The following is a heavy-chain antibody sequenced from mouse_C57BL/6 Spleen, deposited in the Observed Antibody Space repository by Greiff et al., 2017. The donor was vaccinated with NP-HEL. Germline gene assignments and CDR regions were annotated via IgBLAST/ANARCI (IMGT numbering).Heavy chain of an antibody. D-gene: IGHD3-1*01. V-gene: IGHV5-4*01. CDR1: GFTFSSYA. Sequence: EVKLVESGGGLVKPGGSLKLSCAASGFTFSSYAMSWVRQTPEKRLEWVATISDGGSYTYYPDNVKGRFTISRDNAKNNLYLQMSHLKSEDTAMYYCAREGGGHHFDYWGQGTTLTVSS. J-gene: IGHJ2*01. CDR2: ISDGGSYT. CDR3: AREGGGHHFDY.